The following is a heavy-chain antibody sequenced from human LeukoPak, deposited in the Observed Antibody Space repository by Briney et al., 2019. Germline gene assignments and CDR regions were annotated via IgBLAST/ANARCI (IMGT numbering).Heavy chain of an antibody. V-gene: IGHV3-48*03. J-gene: IGHJ4*02. CDR3: VRGGGQGDYGERYYFDY. D-gene: IGHD4-17*01. Sequence: GGSLRLSCAASGFTFSSYAMHWVRQAPGKGLEWVSYVGGSGSSIFYADSVKGRFTISRDNAHHSLSLQMNSLRVEDTAVYYCVRGGGQGDYGERYYFDYWGQGTLVTVSS. CDR1: GFTFSSYA. CDR2: VGGSGSSI.